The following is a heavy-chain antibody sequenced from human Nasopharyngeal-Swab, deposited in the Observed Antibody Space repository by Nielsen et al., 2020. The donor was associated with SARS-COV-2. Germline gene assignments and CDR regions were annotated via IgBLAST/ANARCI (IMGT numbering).Heavy chain of an antibody. V-gene: IGHV3-7*01. CDR2: IKQDGSEK. D-gene: IGHD4-23*01. CDR1: GLTFSSYW. CDR3: ATYGGNSGGGY. J-gene: IGHJ4*02. Sequence: GESLKISCAASGLTFSSYWMSWVRQAPGKGLEWVVNIKQDGSEKYYMDSVKGRFTISRDNAKNSLDLQMNSLRDEDTAIYYCATYGGNSGGGYWGQGTLVTVSS.